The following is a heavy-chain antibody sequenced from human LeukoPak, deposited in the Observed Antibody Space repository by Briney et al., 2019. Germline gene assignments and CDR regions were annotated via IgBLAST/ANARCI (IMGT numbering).Heavy chain of an antibody. CDR2: INWNGGST. CDR1: GFTFGDYA. V-gene: IGHV3-20*04. Sequence: GGSLRLSCTASGFTFGDYAMSWVRQAPGKGLEWVSGINWNGGSTGHADSVKGRFTISRDNAKNSLYLQMNSLRVEDTAVYYCARGAMKTNYYHDYFDYWGQGTLVTVSS. CDR3: ARGAMKTNYYHDYFDY. D-gene: IGHD1-26*01. J-gene: IGHJ4*02.